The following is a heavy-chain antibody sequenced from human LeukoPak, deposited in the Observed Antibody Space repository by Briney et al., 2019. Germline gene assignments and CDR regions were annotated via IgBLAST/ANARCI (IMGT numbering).Heavy chain of an antibody. Sequence: GASVKVSCKASGYTFTRYGISWVRHAPRQGLEWMGWISANNGAKKYEKKHKGRVTMTTDTSTGTAYMEMRSLRSDDTAVYYCARETYNSVVGEYWGQGTLVTVSS. V-gene: IGHV1-18*01. CDR1: GYTFTRYG. CDR2: ISANNGAK. J-gene: IGHJ4*02. CDR3: ARETYNSVVGEY. D-gene: IGHD6-19*01.